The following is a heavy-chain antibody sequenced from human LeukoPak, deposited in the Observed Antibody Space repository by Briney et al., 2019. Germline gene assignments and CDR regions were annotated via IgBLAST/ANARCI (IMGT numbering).Heavy chain of an antibody. CDR3: AKDPGRYYYDSSAFDY. CDR2: ITGGGGST. D-gene: IGHD3-22*01. J-gene: IGHJ4*02. Sequence: GGSLRLSCVASGFTFSSYAMSWVRQAPGKGLEWVSAITGGGGSTYYADSVKGRFTISRDNSKNTLYLQMNSLRAEDTAVYYCAKDPGRYYYDSSAFDYWGQGTLVTVSS. V-gene: IGHV3-23*01. CDR1: GFTFSSYA.